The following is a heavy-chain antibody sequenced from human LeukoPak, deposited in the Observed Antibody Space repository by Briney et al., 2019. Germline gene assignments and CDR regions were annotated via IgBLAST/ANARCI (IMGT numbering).Heavy chain of an antibody. D-gene: IGHD2-15*01. CDR2: IHYSGST. J-gene: IGHJ4*02. CDR3: ARGGFCRGGSCYSSTYFDY. Sequence: PSETLSLTCIVSGGSISNYHWSWIRQPPGKGLEWIGYIHYSGSTNYNPSLKSRVTISVDTFKNQFSLKLTSVTAADTAVYYCARGGFCRGGSCYSSTYFDYWGQGTLVTVSS. V-gene: IGHV4-59*01. CDR1: GGSISNYH.